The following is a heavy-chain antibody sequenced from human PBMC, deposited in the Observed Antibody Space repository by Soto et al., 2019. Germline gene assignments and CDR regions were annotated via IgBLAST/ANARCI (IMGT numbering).Heavy chain of an antibody. V-gene: IGHV4-34*01. CDR2: INHSGST. CDR1: GGSFSGYY. CDR3: ARGHYCSGGSCSEYFQH. Sequence: SETLSLTCAVYGGSFSGYYWSWIRQPPGKGLEWIGGINHSGSTNYNPSLKSRVTISVDTSKNQFSLKLSSVTAADTAVYYCARGHYCSGGSCSEYFQHWGQGTLVTVSS. J-gene: IGHJ1*01. D-gene: IGHD2-15*01.